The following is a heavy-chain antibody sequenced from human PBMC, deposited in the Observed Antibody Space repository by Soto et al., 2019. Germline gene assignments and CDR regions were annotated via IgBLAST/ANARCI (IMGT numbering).Heavy chain of an antibody. CDR2: IYYLGST. J-gene: IGHJ4*02. Sequence: SETLSLTCSVSGGSMSEYFWSWIRQSPGKGLEWIGYIYYLGSTDYNPSLKSRVTISVDASKRQFSLRLTSVTAADTAVYYCARDGYDGSGSPYPAYWGPGTQVTSPQ. D-gene: IGHD3-10*01. CDR1: GGSMSEYF. CDR3: ARDGYDGSGSPYPAY. V-gene: IGHV4-59*01.